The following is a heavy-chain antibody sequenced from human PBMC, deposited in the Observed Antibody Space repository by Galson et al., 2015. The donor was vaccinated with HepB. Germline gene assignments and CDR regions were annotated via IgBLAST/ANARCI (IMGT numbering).Heavy chain of an antibody. CDR2: ISGSGGST. CDR1: GFTFSSYA. D-gene: IGHD4-17*01. V-gene: IGHV3-23*01. J-gene: IGHJ6*02. Sequence: SLRLSCAASGFTFSSYAMSWVRQAPGKGLEWVSAISGSGGSTYYADSVKGRFTISRDNSKNTLYLQMNSLRAEDTAVYYCAKDLGDSRLYYYYGMDVWGQGTTVTVSS. CDR3: AKDLGDSRLYYYYGMDV.